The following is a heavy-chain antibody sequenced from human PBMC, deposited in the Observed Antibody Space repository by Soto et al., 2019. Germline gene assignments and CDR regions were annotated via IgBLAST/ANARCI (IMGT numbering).Heavy chain of an antibody. D-gene: IGHD3-22*01. CDR1: GYTFTGYY. CDR2: INPNSGGT. CDR3: ARDNGQRDYYDSSLDAFDI. J-gene: IGHJ3*02. V-gene: IGHV1-2*02. Sequence: ASVKVSCKASGYTFTGYYMHWVRQAPGQGLEWMGWINPNSGGTNYAQKFQGRVTMTRDTSISTAYMELSRLRSEDTAVYYCARDNGQRDYYDSSLDAFDIWGQGTMVTVSS.